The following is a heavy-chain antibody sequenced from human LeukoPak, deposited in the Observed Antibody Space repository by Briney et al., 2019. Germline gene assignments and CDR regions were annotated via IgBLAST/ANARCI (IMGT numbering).Heavy chain of an antibody. CDR3: ARLVVVVVASTPLDY. CDR2: ISVHNGNT. CDR1: GYTFTSHG. J-gene: IGHJ4*02. V-gene: IGHV1-18*01. D-gene: IGHD2-15*01. Sequence: ASVKVSCKASGYTFTSHGISRVRQAPGQGLEWMGWISVHNGNTHYAQKLQGRVTMTTDTPTSTAYMELRSLRSDDTAVYYCARLVVVVVASTPLDYWGQGTLVTVSS.